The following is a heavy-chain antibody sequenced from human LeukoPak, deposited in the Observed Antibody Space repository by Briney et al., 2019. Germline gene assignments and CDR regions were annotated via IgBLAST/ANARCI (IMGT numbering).Heavy chain of an antibody. D-gene: IGHD3-9*01. CDR1: GFTFSSYA. Sequence: PGGSLRLSCAASGFTFSSYAMSWVRQAPGKGLEWVSAISGSGGSTYYADSVKGRFTISRDNSKNTLYLQMNSLRAEDTAVYYCAKGSNYGILTGYQLFDAFDIWGQGTMVTVSS. CDR3: AKGSNYGILTGYQLFDAFDI. CDR2: ISGSGGST. J-gene: IGHJ3*02. V-gene: IGHV3-23*01.